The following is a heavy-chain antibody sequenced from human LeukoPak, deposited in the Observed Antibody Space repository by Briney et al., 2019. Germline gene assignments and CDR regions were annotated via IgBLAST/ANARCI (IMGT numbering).Heavy chain of an antibody. V-gene: IGHV4-61*01. CDR1: GDSISSGSYY. CDR3: AREADDYVWGSYPDF. Sequence: KPSQTLSLTCSVSGDSISSGSYYWSWIRQPPGKGLEWIGYIYYSGSTNYNPSLKSRVAISVDTSKNQFSLKLSSVTAADTAVYYCAREADDYVWGSYPDFWGQGTLVTVSS. D-gene: IGHD3-16*02. CDR2: IYYSGST. J-gene: IGHJ4*02.